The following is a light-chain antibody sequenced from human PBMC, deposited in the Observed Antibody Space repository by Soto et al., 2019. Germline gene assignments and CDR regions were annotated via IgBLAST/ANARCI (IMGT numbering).Light chain of an antibody. CDR2: TVS. CDR3: MQCTHLALT. V-gene: IGKV2-30*01. Sequence: DVVMTQSPLSLPVTLGQPASISCRSSQSRVYSDGNTYLNWFQQRPGQPPRRLIFTVSNRDSRVADRSSGSGSGTDFTLKISRVEDEDVEVYYCMQCTHLALTFGQGTLLEIK. CDR1: QSRVYSDGNTY. J-gene: IGKJ5*01.